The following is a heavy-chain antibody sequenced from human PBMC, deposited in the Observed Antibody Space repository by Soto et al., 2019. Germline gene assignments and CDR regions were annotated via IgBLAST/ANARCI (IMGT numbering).Heavy chain of an antibody. CDR3: ARGIEYSSSSGYYYYGMDV. CDR1: GGSISSYY. J-gene: IGHJ6*02. D-gene: IGHD6-6*01. CDR2: SYYSGST. V-gene: IGHV4-59*01. Sequence: PSETLSLTCTVSGGSISSYYWSWIRQPPGKGLECRGYSYYSGSTNYNPSPKSRVTISVDTSKNHLSLKLSSVPAADTAVYYCARGIEYSSSSGYYYYGMDVWGQGPTVTVSS.